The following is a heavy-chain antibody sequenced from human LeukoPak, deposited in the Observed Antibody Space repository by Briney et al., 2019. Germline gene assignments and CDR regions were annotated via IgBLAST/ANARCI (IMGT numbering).Heavy chain of an antibody. CDR3: TIGLAGDWDAFDI. J-gene: IGHJ3*02. CDR2: IHADSGNT. V-gene: IGHV1-3*01. CDR1: GYTFTTCA. D-gene: IGHD6-19*01. Sequence: ASVKVSCKTSGYTFTTCAVHWMRQAPGQRLEWMGWIHADSGNTKYSQKLQGRVAIARDTSASTIYMELTSLRIEDTAVYFCTIGLAGDWDAFDIWGLGTMVTVSS.